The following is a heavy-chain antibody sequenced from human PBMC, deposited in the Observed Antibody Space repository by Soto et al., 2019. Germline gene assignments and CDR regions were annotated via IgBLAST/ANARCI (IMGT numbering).Heavy chain of an antibody. CDR3: AHGEGIVKSIVHLDS. Sequence: ASVKVSCKVSGYFLTALSIHWVRQAPGKGLEWMGGFDREDGETIYAQKFQGRVTMTEDTSTDSAYMELSSLTSEDTAIYYCAHGEGIVKSIVHLDSLGQGTRGTVSS. D-gene: IGHD1-26*01. CDR1: GYFLTALS. V-gene: IGHV1-24*01. CDR2: FDREDGET. J-gene: IGHJ4*02.